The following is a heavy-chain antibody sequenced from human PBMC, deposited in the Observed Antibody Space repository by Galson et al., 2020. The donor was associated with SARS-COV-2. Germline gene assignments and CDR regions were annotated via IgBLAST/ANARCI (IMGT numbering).Heavy chain of an antibody. V-gene: IGHV3-30*01. J-gene: IGHJ3*02. D-gene: IGHD1-26*01. CDR3: ARDVSGGASDI. Sequence: YADSVKGRFTIPRDNSENMLFLQMNSLRVDDTAVYYCARDVSGGASDIWGQGTMVTVSS.